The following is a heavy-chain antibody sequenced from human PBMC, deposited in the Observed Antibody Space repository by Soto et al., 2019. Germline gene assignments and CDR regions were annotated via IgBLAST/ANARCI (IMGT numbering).Heavy chain of an antibody. J-gene: IGHJ6*02. V-gene: IGHV4-30-2*01. CDR2: ISHTGST. Sequence: PSETLSLTCAVSGGSISSGGYSWSWIRQPPGKGLEWIGYISHTGSTYYNPSLKSRVTISVDRSKNQFSLKLSSVTAADTAVYYCARAGPFYDSSGFYYYYGMDVWGQGTTVS. CDR3: ARAGPFYDSSGFYYYYGMDV. CDR1: GGSISSGGYS. D-gene: IGHD3-22*01.